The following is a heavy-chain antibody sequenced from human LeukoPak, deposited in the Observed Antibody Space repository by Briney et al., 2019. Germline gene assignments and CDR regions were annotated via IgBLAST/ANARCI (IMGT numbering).Heavy chain of an antibody. D-gene: IGHD4-23*01. Sequence: ASVKVSCKASGYTFTSYDINWVRQATGQGLEWMGWMNPNSGNTGYAQKFQGRVTMTRNTSISTAYMELSSLRSEDTAVYYCASRGGQYGGIAYYFDYWGQGTLVTVSS. CDR2: MNPNSGNT. V-gene: IGHV1-8*01. CDR1: GYTFTSYD. CDR3: ASRGGQYGGIAYYFDY. J-gene: IGHJ4*02.